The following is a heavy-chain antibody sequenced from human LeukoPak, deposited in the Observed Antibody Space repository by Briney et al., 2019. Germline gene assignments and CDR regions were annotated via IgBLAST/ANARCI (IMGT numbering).Heavy chain of an antibody. J-gene: IGHJ4*02. CDR2: IIPIFGTA. D-gene: IGHD2-2*01. CDR1: VGTFSSYA. Sequence: GASVKVSCKASVGTFSSYAISWVRQAPGQGLEWMGGIIPIFGTANYAQKFQGRVTITADESTSTAYMELSSLRSEDTAVYYCARGQKDCSSTSCLHRYYFDYWGQGTLVTVSS. CDR3: ARGQKDCSSTSCLHRYYFDY. V-gene: IGHV1-69*13.